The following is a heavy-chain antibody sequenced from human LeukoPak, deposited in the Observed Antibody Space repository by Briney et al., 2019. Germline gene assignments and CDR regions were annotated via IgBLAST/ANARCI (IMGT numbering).Heavy chain of an antibody. D-gene: IGHD5-24*01. CDR2: IHPNTGAT. CDR1: GHTFTNYY. V-gene: IGHV1-2*02. Sequence: ASVKVSCMSSGHTFTNYYLHGLRQAPGQGLEWLGWIHPNTGATNYAQKFQGRVTVTRDTSISTTYVELSRLTSADTAVYYCASYATGYNLLKLRGQGTLVTVSS. J-gene: IGHJ4*02. CDR3: ASYATGYNLLKL.